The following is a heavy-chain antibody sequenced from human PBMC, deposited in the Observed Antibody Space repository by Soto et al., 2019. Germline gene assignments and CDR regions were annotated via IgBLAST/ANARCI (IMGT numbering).Heavy chain of an antibody. CDR3: ARDRYCSGGSCYSARAPGAFDI. D-gene: IGHD2-15*01. V-gene: IGHV4-59*01. Sequence: QVQLQESGPGLVKPSETLSLTCTVSGGSISSYYWSWIRQPPGKGLEWIGYIYYSGSTNYNPSLKSRVTISVDTSKNQCSLKLSSVTAADTAVYYCARDRYCSGGSCYSARAPGAFDIWGQGTMVTVSS. J-gene: IGHJ3*02. CDR2: IYYSGST. CDR1: GGSISSYY.